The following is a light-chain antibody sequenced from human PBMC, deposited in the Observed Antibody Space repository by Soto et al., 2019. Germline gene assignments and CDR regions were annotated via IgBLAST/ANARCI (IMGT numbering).Light chain of an antibody. CDR3: QQYANYPLT. Sequence: DIQMTQSPSTLSASVGDRVTITCRASQGFTMWLAWYQQKPGKAPKLLIHKTSDLETGVPSRFSGSGSGIEFTLTISSLQPDDFATYYCQQYANYPLTFGGGTKVDIK. CDR1: QGFTMW. CDR2: KTS. V-gene: IGKV1-5*03. J-gene: IGKJ4*01.